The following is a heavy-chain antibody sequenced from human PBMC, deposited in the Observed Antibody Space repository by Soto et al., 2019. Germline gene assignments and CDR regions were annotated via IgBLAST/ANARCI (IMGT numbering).Heavy chain of an antibody. CDR2: IYPGDSDI. D-gene: IGHD3-22*01. CDR1: GYNFANYW. J-gene: IGHJ4*02. V-gene: IGHV5-51*01. Sequence: GESLKISCMGSGYNFANYWIAWVRQMPGKGLDWLGIIYPGDSDIRYSPSFEGQVTISADKSISTAYLQWSSLKASDTALYYRARLSYYDSSPFDYWGPGTLVTVSS. CDR3: ARLSYYDSSPFDY.